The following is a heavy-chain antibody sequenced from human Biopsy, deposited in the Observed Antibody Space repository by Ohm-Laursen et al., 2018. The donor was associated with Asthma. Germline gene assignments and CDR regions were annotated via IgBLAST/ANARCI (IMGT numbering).Heavy chain of an antibody. CDR3: ARFKRGYSYGYAGVFDY. CDR1: GFTFSSYS. J-gene: IGHJ4*02. V-gene: IGHV3-48*02. D-gene: IGHD5-18*01. CDR2: ISSSSSTI. Sequence: SLRLSCAASGFTFSSYSMNWVRQAPGKGLEGVSYISSSSSTIYYADPVKGRFTISRDNAKNSLYLQMNSLRDEDTAVYYCARFKRGYSYGYAGVFDYWGQGTLVTVSS.